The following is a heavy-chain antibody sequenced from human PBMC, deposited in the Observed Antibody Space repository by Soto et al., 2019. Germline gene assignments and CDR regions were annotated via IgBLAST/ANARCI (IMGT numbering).Heavy chain of an antibody. CDR3: ARDVVLPTVVSGSWDSDL. Sequence: QVQLVQSGAEVKKPGASVKVSCKASGYTFTSYGISWVRQAPGQGLEWMGWISAYNGNTNYAHKLQGRVTMTTDTHTSTAYMDHRSLTTDDTTIYYCARDVVLPTVVSGSWDSDLWGRGTLVRVS. CDR2: ISAYNGNT. CDR1: GYTFTSYG. J-gene: IGHJ2*01. D-gene: IGHD2-21*01. V-gene: IGHV1-18*01.